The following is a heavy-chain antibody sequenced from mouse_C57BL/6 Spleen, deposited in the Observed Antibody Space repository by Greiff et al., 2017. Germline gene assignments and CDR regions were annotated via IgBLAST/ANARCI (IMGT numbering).Heavy chain of an antibody. J-gene: IGHJ4*01. CDR1: GFTFSDYY. CDR3: AREGSTAMDY. Sequence: EVMLVESEGGLVQPGSSMKLSCTASGFTFSDYYMAWVRQVPEKGLEWVANINYDGSSTYYLDSLKSRFIISRDNAKNILYLQMSSLKSEDTATYYCAREGSTAMDYWGQGTSVTVSS. CDR2: INYDGSST. D-gene: IGHD3-1*01. V-gene: IGHV5-16*01.